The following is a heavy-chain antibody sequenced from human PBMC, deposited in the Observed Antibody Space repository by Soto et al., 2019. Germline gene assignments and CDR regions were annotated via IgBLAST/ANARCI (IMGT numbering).Heavy chain of an antibody. D-gene: IGHD2-21*02. CDR2: IDTSSSYI. V-gene: IGHV3-21*01. J-gene: IGHJ6*02. Sequence: SGESLRLSCAASGFTFGTYTMNWVRQAPGKGLEWVSSIDTSSSYIYYADSVRGRFTISRDNAKDSLYLQMSSLRAEDTAVYYCARVMCGDCSTYYYYSMDVWGQGTTVTVSS. CDR3: ARVMCGDCSTYYYYSMDV. CDR1: GFTFGTYT.